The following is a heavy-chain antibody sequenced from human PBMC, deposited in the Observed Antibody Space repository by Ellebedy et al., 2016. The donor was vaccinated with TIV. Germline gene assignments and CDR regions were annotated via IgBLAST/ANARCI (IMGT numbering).Heavy chain of an antibody. CDR2: IHYTGST. CDR1: DGSTSGYY. CDR3: ARIGLSGGFWSFFDF. Sequence: MPSETLSLTCTVADGSTSGYYWSWIRQPPGEGLEWIGYIHYTGSTSYNPSLKSRVSISGDTPTGPFSLKLSSVTAADTAVYFCARIGLSGGFWSFFDFWGQGALVIVSS. J-gene: IGHJ4*02. V-gene: IGHV4-59*01. D-gene: IGHD2-15*01.